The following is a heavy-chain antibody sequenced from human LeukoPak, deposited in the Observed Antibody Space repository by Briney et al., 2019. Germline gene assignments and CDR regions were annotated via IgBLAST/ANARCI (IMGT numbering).Heavy chain of an antibody. V-gene: IGHV3-23*01. D-gene: IGHD6-13*01. Sequence: GGSLRLSCAASGFIFNNYVMNWVRQAPGKGLEWVSSISGSGVHTYYADSVKGRFTISRDNSKNTLYLQMNSLRAGDTAVYYCAKDYAAGRPYYFDSSGQGTLVTVSS. CDR2: ISGSGVHT. CDR3: AKDYAAGRPYYFDS. J-gene: IGHJ4*02. CDR1: GFIFNNYV.